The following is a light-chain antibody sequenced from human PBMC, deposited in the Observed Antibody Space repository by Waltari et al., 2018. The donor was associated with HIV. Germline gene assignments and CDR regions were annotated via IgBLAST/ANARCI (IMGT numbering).Light chain of an antibody. Sequence: QSALTQPRSVSGSPGQSVTISCTGTSSDVGGYYHVSWYQQHPGKAPKLMIYDVNKRPSGVPDRFSGSKSGNTASLTISGLQAEDEADYYCCSYGGSFFYVFGTGTKVTVL. CDR1: SSDVGGYYH. J-gene: IGLJ1*01. V-gene: IGLV2-11*01. CDR3: CSYGGSFFYV. CDR2: DVN.